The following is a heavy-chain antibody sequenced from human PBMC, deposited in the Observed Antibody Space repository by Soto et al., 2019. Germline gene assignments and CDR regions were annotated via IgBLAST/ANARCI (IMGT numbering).Heavy chain of an antibody. D-gene: IGHD6-13*01. CDR3: ARISPIGGSSWSPPFDY. CDR2: IFSNDEK. J-gene: IGHJ4*02. V-gene: IGHV2-26*01. Sequence: QVTLKASGPVLVKPTETLTLTCTVSGFSLSNARMGVSWIRQPPGKALEWLAHIFSNDEKSYSTSMKSRLTIPKDTSKSQVVLTMTNMEPGDTATYYCARISPIGGSSWSPPFDYWGQGTLVTASS. CDR1: GFSLSNARMG.